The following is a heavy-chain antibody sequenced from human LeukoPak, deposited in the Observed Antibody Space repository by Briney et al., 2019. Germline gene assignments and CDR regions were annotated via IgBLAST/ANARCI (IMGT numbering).Heavy chain of an antibody. J-gene: IGHJ4*02. CDR1: GGSFSGYY. D-gene: IGHD4-17*01. Sequence: SETLSLTCAVYGGSFSGYYWSWIRQPPGKGLEWIGEINHSGSTNYNPSLKSRVTISVDTSKNQFSLKLSSVTAADTAVYYCARVVVRGDYDDYWGQGTLVTVSS. V-gene: IGHV4-34*01. CDR3: ARVVVRGDYDDY. CDR2: INHSGST.